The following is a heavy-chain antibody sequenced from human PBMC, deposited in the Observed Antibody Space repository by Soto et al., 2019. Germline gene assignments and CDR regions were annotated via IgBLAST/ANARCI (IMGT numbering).Heavy chain of an antibody. V-gene: IGHV4-61*01. J-gene: IGHJ4*02. CDR2: IYHIGNT. Sequence: PSETLSLTCTVSGGSVTSGINYWNWIRQPPGKGLEWIGYIYHIGNTNYNPPLKGRVTISIDTSRNQVSLKLSSVTAADTAVYYCARETYSDSRTLNIHFDLWGRGTLVTVSS. D-gene: IGHD3-10*01. CDR1: GGSVTSGINY. CDR3: ARETYSDSRTLNIHFDL.